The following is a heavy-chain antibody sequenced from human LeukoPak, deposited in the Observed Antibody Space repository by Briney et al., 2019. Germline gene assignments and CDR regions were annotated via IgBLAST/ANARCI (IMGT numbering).Heavy chain of an antibody. V-gene: IGHV3-23*01. CDR1: GFTFSSYA. Sequence: PGGSLRLSCAASGFTFSSYAMSWVRQAPGKGLEWVSAISGSGGSTYYADSVKGRFTISRDNSKNTLCLQMNSLRAEDTAVYYCAKGQYVLRFLEWLSPFDYWGQGTLVTVSS. CDR3: AKGQYVLRFLEWLSPFDY. D-gene: IGHD3-3*01. CDR2: ISGSGGST. J-gene: IGHJ4*02.